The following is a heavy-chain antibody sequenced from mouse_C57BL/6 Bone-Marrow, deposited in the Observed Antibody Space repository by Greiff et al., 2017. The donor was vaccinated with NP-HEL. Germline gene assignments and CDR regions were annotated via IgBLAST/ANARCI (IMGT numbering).Heavy chain of an antibody. J-gene: IGHJ1*03. CDR2: IDPSDSYT. CDR3: ASYYYGAGGYFDV. D-gene: IGHD1-1*01. V-gene: IGHV1-59*01. CDR1: GYTFTSYL. Sequence: QVQLKESGAELVRPGTSVKLSCKASGYTFTSYLMHWVKQRPGQGLEWIGVIDPSDSYTNYNQKFKGKATLTVDTSSSTAYMQLSSLTSEDSAVYYCASYYYGAGGYFDVWGTGTTVTVSS.